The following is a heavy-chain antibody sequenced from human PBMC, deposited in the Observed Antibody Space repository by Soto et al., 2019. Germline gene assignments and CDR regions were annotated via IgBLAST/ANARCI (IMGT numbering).Heavy chain of an antibody. CDR1: GYTFTSFG. CDR2: ISGYNGNT. Sequence: QVQLVQSGADVKKPGASVKVSCKASGYTFTSFGINWVRQAPGQGLEWMGWISGYNGNTNYAQNLPDRVTMTRDTSTSTAYMELRSLRSDDTAVYYCARPTDFYYYAMDVWGQGTTVTVSS. CDR3: ARPTDFYYYAMDV. J-gene: IGHJ6*02. V-gene: IGHV1-18*01.